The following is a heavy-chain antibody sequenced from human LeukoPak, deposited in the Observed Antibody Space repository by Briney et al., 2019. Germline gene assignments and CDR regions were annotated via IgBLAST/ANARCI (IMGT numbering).Heavy chain of an antibody. D-gene: IGHD6-13*01. CDR1: GRSISRYY. Sequence: SDTLSLTCTVSGRSISRYYWSWLRQPPGKGLEWLGYIYYSGSTNYNPSLKSRVTISVDTSKNQFSLKLSSVTAADTAVYYCARGASSSWYNWFDPWGQGTLVTVSS. CDR3: ARGASSSWYNWFDP. CDR2: IYYSGST. J-gene: IGHJ5*02. V-gene: IGHV4-59*07.